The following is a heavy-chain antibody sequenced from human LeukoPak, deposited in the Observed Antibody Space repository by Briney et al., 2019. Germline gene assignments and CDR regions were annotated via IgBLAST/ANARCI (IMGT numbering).Heavy chain of an antibody. CDR1: GGSISSYY. CDR2: IYYSGST. D-gene: IGHD6-19*01. V-gene: IGHV4-59*01. CDR3: ARVSSGYYYYYGMDV. J-gene: IGHJ6*02. Sequence: SETLSLTCTVSGGSISSYYWSWIRQPPGKGLEWIGYIYYSGSTNYNPSLKSRVTISVDTSKNQFSLKPSSVTAADTAVYYCARVSSGYYYYYGMDVWGQGTTVTVSS.